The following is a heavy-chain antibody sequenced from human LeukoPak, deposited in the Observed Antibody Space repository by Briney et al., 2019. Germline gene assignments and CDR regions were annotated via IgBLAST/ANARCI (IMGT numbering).Heavy chain of an antibody. D-gene: IGHD3-3*01. Sequence: GGSLRLSCAASGFTFSSYWMNWVRQAPGKGLEWVANIKQDGSEKYYVDSVKGRFTISRDNAKNSLYLQMNSLRAEDTAVYYCARDEGLTIFGVVNDAFDIWGQGTMVTVSS. V-gene: IGHV3-7*01. CDR2: IKQDGSEK. CDR1: GFTFSSYW. CDR3: ARDEGLTIFGVVNDAFDI. J-gene: IGHJ3*02.